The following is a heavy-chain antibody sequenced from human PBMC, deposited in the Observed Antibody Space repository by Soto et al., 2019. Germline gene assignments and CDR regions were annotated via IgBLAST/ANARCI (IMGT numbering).Heavy chain of an antibody. CDR1: GYTFTNYG. Sequence: QVRLVQSGLEVKKPGASVRLSCKTSGYTFTNYGVTWVRQAPGQGLEWMGLVSAYNRNTNYAQKFEDRVTMTTATSTSTAYLDLRNLKSADAAVYDCARERQWEPLLYWGEGTLVTVS. CDR3: ARERQWEPLLY. J-gene: IGHJ4*02. V-gene: IGHV1-18*04. D-gene: IGHD1-26*01. CDR2: VSAYNRNT.